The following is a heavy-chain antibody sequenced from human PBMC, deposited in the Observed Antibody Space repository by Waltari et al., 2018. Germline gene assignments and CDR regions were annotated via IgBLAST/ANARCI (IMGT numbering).Heavy chain of an antibody. V-gene: IGHV3-53*04. D-gene: IGHD3-22*01. CDR1: GFTVRGNY. CDR2: LAGGGTT. Sequence: EAHLVESGGGLVQPGGSLRLSCAASGFTVRGNYLSWVRHAPGKGLEWVSMLAGGGTTYYADSVKGRFTISRHSSNNTLYLQMNNLRTEDTAVYYCARDFVTMTAMDVWGQGTTVTVSS. CDR3: ARDFVTMTAMDV. J-gene: IGHJ6*02.